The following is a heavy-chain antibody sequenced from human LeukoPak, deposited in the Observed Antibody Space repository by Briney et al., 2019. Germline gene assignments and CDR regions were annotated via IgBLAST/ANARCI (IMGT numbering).Heavy chain of an antibody. CDR2: ISSSSSCI. J-gene: IGHJ4*02. Sequence: PGGSLRLSCAASGFTFSSYSMNWVRQAPGKGLEWVSSISSSSSCIYYADSVKGRFTISRDNAKNSLYLQMNSLRAEDTAVYYCAREGRRVWGSYRDDYWGQGTLVTVSS. V-gene: IGHV3-21*01. CDR1: GFTFSSYS. D-gene: IGHD3-16*02. CDR3: AREGRRVWGSYRDDY.